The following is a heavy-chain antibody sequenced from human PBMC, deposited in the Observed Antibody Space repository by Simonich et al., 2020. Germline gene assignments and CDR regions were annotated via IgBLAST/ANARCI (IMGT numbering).Heavy chain of an antibody. V-gene: IGHV2-5*02. CDR2: IYWDDDK. CDR3: AHKLSGWFGERDAFDI. CDR1: GFSLSTSGVG. D-gene: IGHD3-10*01. J-gene: IGHJ3*02. Sequence: QITLKESGPTLVKPTQTLTLTCTFSGFSLSTSGVGVGWIRQPPGKALGWLALIYWDDDKRYSPSLKSRHTSTKDTSKNQVVLTMTNMDPVDTATYYCAHKLSGWFGERDAFDIWGQGTMVTVSS.